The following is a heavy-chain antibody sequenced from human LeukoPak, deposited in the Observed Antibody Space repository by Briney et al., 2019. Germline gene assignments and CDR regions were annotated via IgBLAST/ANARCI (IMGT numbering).Heavy chain of an antibody. V-gene: IGHV1-2*02. CDR1: GYTFTVYY. D-gene: IGHD2-2*01. CDR2: INPNDGDT. J-gene: IGHJ4*02. CDR3: ARANFLYCSSTTCLFDY. Sequence: ASVKVSCKASGYTFTVYYMHWVRQAPGQGFEWMGWINPNDGDTNYAQKFQGRVTMTRDTSISTAHMEVSRLRSDDTAVYYCARANFLYCSSTTCLFDYWGQGTLVTVSS.